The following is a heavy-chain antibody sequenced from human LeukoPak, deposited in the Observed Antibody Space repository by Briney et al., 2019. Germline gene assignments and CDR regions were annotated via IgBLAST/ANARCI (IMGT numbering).Heavy chain of an antibody. V-gene: IGHV4-34*01. CDR2: INHSGST. D-gene: IGHD3-10*01. CDR1: GGSFSGYY. CDR3: ARRYYGSGRRFDP. Sequence: SETLSLTCAVYGGSFSGYYWSWIRQPPGKGLEWIGEINHSGSTNYNPSLKSRVTISVDTSKNQFSLKLSSVTAADTAVYYCARRYYGSGRRFDPWGQEPWSPSPQ. J-gene: IGHJ5*02.